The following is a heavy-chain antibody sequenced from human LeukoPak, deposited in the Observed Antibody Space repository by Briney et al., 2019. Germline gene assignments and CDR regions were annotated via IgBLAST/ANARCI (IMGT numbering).Heavy chain of an antibody. D-gene: IGHD6-13*01. V-gene: IGHV3-30*04. CDR3: ARERQLGHAFDI. CDR2: ISYDGSNK. CDR1: GFTFSSYA. J-gene: IGHJ3*02. Sequence: GGSLRLSCAASGFTFSSYAMHWVRQAPGKGLEWVAFISYDGSNKYYADSVKGRFTISRDNSKNTLYLQMNSLRAEATAVYYCARERQLGHAFDIWGQGTMVTVSS.